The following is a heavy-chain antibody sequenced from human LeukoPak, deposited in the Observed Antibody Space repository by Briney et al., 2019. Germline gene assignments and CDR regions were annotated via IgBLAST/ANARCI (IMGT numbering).Heavy chain of an antibody. CDR3: AREQEDDAYYYDSSGYLPDY. D-gene: IGHD3-22*01. CDR1: GGSFSGYY. V-gene: IGHV4-34*01. J-gene: IGHJ4*02. CDR2: INHSGST. Sequence: SETLSLTCAVYGGSFSGYYWSWIRQPPGKGLEWIGEINHSGSTNYNPSLKSRVTISVDTSKNQFSLKLSSVTAADTAVYYCAREQEDDAYYYDSSGYLPDYWGQGTLVTVSS.